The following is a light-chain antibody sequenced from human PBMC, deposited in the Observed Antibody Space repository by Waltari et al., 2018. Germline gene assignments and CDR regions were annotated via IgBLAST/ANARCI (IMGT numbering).Light chain of an antibody. CDR2: WAS. V-gene: IGKV4-1*01. CDR1: QSLLYSSNDRNY. Sequence: DIVMTQSPDSLAVSLGERATINCKSRQSLLYSSNDRNYLAWYQQKPGHPPKLLIYWASTRESGVPDRFSGGGSGTDFTLTISSLQAEDVAVYYCQQYYDSPLTFGPGTKVDIK. CDR3: QQYYDSPLT. J-gene: IGKJ3*01.